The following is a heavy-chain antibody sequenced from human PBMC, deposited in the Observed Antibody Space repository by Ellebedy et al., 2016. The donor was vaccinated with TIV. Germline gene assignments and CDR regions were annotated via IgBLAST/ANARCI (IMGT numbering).Heavy chain of an antibody. V-gene: IGHV3-48*04. CDR1: GFTFRRYS. D-gene: IGHD4-23*01. CDR2: ISSSSSTI. CDR3: ASGFFGDYDGYGTDFDY. Sequence: GESLKISXAASGFTFRRYSMNWVRQAPGKGLEWVSYISSSSSTIYYADFVKGRFTISRDNAKNSLYLQMNSLRAEDTAVYYCASGFFGDYDGYGTDFDYWGQGTLVTVSS. J-gene: IGHJ4*02.